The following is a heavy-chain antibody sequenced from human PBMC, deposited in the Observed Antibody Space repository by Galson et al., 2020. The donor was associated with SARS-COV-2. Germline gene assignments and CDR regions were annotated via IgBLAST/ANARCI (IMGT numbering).Heavy chain of an antibody. CDR1: GFTFSDYS. CDR3: LAYSSTRRYY. Sequence: GESLKISCAASGFTFSDYSMHWVRQAPGKGLEYVSAMSSDGGTSFYADSLNGRFAMSRDNSKNTFYLQMTCLRIDDTALYYCLAYSSTRRYYCRQATLVDVSS. CDR2: MSSDGGTS. D-gene: IGHD6-19*01. J-gene: IGHJ4*02. V-gene: IGHV3-64D*06.